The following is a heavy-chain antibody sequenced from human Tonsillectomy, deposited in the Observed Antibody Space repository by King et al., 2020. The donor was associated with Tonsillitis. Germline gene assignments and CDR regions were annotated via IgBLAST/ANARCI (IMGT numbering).Heavy chain of an antibody. V-gene: IGHV3-30-3*01. J-gene: IGHJ2*01. CDR1: GFTFSSYA. CDR3: ARGSSGWEYWYFDL. D-gene: IGHD6-19*01. CDR2: ISYDGSNK. Sequence: VQLVESGGGVVQPGRSLRLSCAASGFTFSSYAMHWVRQAPGKGLEWVAVISYDGSNKYYADSVKGRFTISRDNSKNTLYLQMNSLRAEGMAVYYCARGSSGWEYWYFDLWGRGTLVTVSS.